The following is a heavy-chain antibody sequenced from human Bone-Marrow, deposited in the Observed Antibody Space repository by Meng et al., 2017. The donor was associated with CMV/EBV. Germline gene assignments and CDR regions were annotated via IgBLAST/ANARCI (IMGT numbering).Heavy chain of an antibody. J-gene: IGHJ4*02. CDR1: GFTFRGYG. D-gene: IGHD2-15*01. V-gene: IGHV3-30*19. Sequence: GGSLRLSCAASGFTFRGYGMHWVRQAPGKGLEWVAVISYDGTNKYYADSVRGRFTISRDNSKNTMFLHMNSLRAEDTAMYYCARDSETVRKPLVMVDASLFDYWGQGALVTVSS. CDR2: ISYDGTNK. CDR3: ARDSETVRKPLVMVDASLFDY.